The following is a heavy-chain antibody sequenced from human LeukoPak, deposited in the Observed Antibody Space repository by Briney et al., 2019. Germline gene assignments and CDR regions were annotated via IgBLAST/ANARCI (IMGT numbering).Heavy chain of an antibody. CDR2: INPNSGGT. V-gene: IGHV1-2*02. Sequence: EASVKVSCKASGYTFTGDYIHWVRQAPGQGLEWMGWINPNSGGTNYAQKFQGRVTMTRDTSLITAYMELTRLRSDDTAVYYCASEAMGSITMVRGVMDYWGQGTLVTVSS. CDR1: GYTFTGDY. D-gene: IGHD3-10*01. CDR3: ASEAMGSITMVRGVMDY. J-gene: IGHJ4*02.